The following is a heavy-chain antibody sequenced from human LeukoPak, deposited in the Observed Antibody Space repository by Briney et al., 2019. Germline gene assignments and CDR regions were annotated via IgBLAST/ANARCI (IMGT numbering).Heavy chain of an antibody. CDR1: EFTFSSYG. CDR2: ISGSGGGT. Sequence: GGSLRLSCAASEFTFSSYGMSWVRQAPGKGLEWVSSISGSGGGTQYADSVQGRFAISRDNSKNTLYLQMNSLRAEDTAVYFCARDPNGDYIGTFDMRGRGTMVSVSS. D-gene: IGHD4-17*01. V-gene: IGHV3-23*01. J-gene: IGHJ3*02. CDR3: ARDPNGDYIGTFDM.